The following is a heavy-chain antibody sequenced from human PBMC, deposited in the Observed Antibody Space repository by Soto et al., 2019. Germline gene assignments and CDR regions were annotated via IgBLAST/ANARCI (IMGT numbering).Heavy chain of an antibody. D-gene: IGHD2-2*01. J-gene: IGHJ4*02. CDR3: ARESRKYCSSTSCYAAFDY. Sequence: GGSLRLSCAASGFTFSSYSMNWVRQAPGKGLEWVSSISSSSSYIYYADSVKGRFTISRDNAKNSLYLQMNSLRAEDTAVYYCARESRKYCSSTSCYAAFDYWGQGTLVTVSS. CDR1: GFTFSSYS. V-gene: IGHV3-21*01. CDR2: ISSSSSYI.